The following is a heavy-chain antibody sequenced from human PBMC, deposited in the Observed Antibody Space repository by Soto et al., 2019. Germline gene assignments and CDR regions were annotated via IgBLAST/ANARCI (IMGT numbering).Heavy chain of an antibody. CDR3: ARDVSRIAVGMDV. J-gene: IGHJ6*02. CDR1: GFTFSTYS. D-gene: IGHD6-19*01. Sequence: GGSLRLSCAASGFTFSTYSMNWVRQAPGKGLEWVSYISSSSSTIFYTDSVKGRFTVSRDNAKNSLYLQMNSLRAEDTAVYYCARDVSRIAVGMDVWGQGTTVTVSS. CDR2: ISSSSSTI. V-gene: IGHV3-48*01.